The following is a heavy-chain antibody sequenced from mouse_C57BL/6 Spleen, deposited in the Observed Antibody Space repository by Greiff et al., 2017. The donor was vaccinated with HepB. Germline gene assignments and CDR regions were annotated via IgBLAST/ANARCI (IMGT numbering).Heavy chain of an antibody. V-gene: IGHV1-5*01. Sequence: EVKVVESGTVLARPGASVKMSCKTSGYTFTSYWMHWVKQRPGQGLEWIGAIYPGNSDTSYNQKFKGKAKLTAVTSASTAYMELSSLTNEDSAVYYCTSTYRNYRTPFDYWCQGTLVTVTA. J-gene: IGHJ3*01. CDR2: IYPGNSDT. CDR3: TSTYRNYRTPFDY. D-gene: IGHD2-1*01. CDR1: GYTFTSYW.